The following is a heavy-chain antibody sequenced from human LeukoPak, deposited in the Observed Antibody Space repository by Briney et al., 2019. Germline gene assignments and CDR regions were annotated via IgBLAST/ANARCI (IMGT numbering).Heavy chain of an antibody. CDR1: GFTVSSNY. V-gene: IGHV3-66*01. CDR2: IYSGDST. J-gene: IGHJ4*02. Sequence: PGRSLRLSCAGSGFTVSSNYMSWVRQAPGKGLEWVSVIYSGDSTYYADSVKGRFIISRDNSKNTVYLQMNSLRAEDTAVYYCARDRAVADGRLYYWGQGTLVTVSS. CDR3: ARDRAVADGRLYY. D-gene: IGHD6-19*01.